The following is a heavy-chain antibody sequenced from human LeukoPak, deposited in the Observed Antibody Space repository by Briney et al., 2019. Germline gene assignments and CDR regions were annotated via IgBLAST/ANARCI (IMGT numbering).Heavy chain of an antibody. CDR1: GYTFTGYY. CDR3: ARDVPHYYGSGSYLY. Sequence: ASVKVSCKASGYTFTGYYMHWVRQAPGQGLEWMGRINPNSGGTNYAQKFQGRVTMTRDTSISTAYMELSRLRSDDTAVYYCARDVPHYYGSGSYLYWGQGTLVTVSS. J-gene: IGHJ4*02. V-gene: IGHV1-2*02. CDR2: INPNSGGT. D-gene: IGHD3-10*01.